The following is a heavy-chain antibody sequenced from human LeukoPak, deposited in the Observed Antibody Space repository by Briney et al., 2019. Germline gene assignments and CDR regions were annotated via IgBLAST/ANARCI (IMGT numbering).Heavy chain of an antibody. J-gene: IGHJ5*02. D-gene: IGHD6-13*01. CDR2: INPSGSST. V-gene: IGHV1-46*01. Sequence: ASVKVSCKASRYTFTSYDINWVRQATGQGLEWMGIINPSGSSTSYAQKFQGRVTMTRDTSTSTVYMELSSLRSEDTAVYYCARWKEAAAPLGFDPWGQGTLVTVSS. CDR3: ARWKEAAAPLGFDP. CDR1: RYTFTSYD.